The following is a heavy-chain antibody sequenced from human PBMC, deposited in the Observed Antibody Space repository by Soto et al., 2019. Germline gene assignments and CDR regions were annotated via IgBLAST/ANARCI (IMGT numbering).Heavy chain of an antibody. V-gene: IGHV4-31*03. Sequence: KPSETLSLTCTVSGASISRGGYYWTWIRQHPRKGLEWIGYVYPSGSTHYNPSLKSRVIMSVDISKNQFSLNLTSVTAADTAVYYCAREVRSLALDHWGQGTLVTVSS. CDR2: VYPSGST. CDR1: GASISRGGYY. D-gene: IGHD3-16*01. J-gene: IGHJ4*02. CDR3: AREVRSLALDH.